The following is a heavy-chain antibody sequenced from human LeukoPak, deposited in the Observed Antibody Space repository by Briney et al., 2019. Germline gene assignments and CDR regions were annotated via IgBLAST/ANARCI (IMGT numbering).Heavy chain of an antibody. V-gene: IGHV3-48*04. CDR3: ARDLGTTGTTDY. Sequence: GGSLRLSCAASGFTFSSYSMTWVRQAPGKGLEWVSYFSSSSSTIYYADSVKGRFTISRDNAKNSLYLQMSSLRAGDTAVYYCARDLGTTGTTDYWGLGTLVTVSS. D-gene: IGHD1-1*01. CDR1: GFTFSSYS. CDR2: FSSSSSTI. J-gene: IGHJ4*02.